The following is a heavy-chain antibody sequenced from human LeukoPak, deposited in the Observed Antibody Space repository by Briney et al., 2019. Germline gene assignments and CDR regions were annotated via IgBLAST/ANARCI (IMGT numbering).Heavy chain of an antibody. CDR2: ISYDGSNK. J-gene: IGHJ4*02. V-gene: IGHV3-30*18. Sequence: QXXGXGXXWXAVISYDGSNKYYADSVKGRFTISRDNSKNTLYLQMNSLRAEDTAVYYCAKDRNGIAVAGSDYWGQGTLVTVSS. D-gene: IGHD6-19*01. CDR3: AKDRNGIAVAGSDY.